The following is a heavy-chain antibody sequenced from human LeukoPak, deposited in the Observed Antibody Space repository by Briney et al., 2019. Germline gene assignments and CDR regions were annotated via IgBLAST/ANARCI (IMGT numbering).Heavy chain of an antibody. CDR1: GYTFTSYY. CDR2: INPSGGST. D-gene: IGHD3-3*01. Sequence: ASVKVSCKASGYTFTSYYMHWVRQAPGQGLEWMGIINPSGGSTSYAQKFQGRVPMTRDTSTSTVYMELSSLRSEDTAVYYCAREARITIFGVVPYNWFDPWGQGTLVTVSS. CDR3: AREARITIFGVVPYNWFDP. J-gene: IGHJ5*02. V-gene: IGHV1-46*01.